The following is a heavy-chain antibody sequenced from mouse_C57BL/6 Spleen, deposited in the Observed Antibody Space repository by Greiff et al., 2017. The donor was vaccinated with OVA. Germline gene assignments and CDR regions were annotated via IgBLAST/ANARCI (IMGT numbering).Heavy chain of an antibody. CDR3: ARSAGSRPYYYAMDY. J-gene: IGHJ4*01. CDR1: GFTFTDYY. CDR2: IRNKANGYTT. V-gene: IGHV7-3*01. Sequence: EVKLQESGGGLVQPGGSLSLSCAASGFTFTDYYMSWVRQPPGKALEWLGFIRNKANGYTTEYSASVKGRFTISRDNSQSILYIQMNALRAEDSATYYCARSAGSRPYYYAMDYWGQGTSVTVSS. D-gene: IGHD1-1*01.